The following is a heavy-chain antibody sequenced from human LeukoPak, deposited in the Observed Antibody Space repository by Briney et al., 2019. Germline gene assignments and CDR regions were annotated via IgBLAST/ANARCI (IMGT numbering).Heavy chain of an antibody. Sequence: GGSLRLSCAASGFTFSSYAMSWVRQAPGKGLEWVSAISGSGGSTYYADSVKGRFTISRDNSENTLYLQMNSLRAEDTAVYYCAKRRVTGSGRYYYYGMDVWGQGTTVTVSS. D-gene: IGHD6-19*01. CDR2: ISGSGGST. J-gene: IGHJ6*02. CDR1: GFTFSSYA. CDR3: AKRRVTGSGRYYYYGMDV. V-gene: IGHV3-23*01.